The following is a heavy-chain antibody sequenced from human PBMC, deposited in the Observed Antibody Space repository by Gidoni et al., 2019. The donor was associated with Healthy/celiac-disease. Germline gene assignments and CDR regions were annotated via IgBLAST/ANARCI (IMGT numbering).Heavy chain of an antibody. CDR2: IYHSGST. V-gene: IGHV4-4*02. D-gene: IGHD4-17*01. CDR3: ARALTVTAPYYGMDV. Sequence: QVQLQASAPGLVTPSGTLSLTCAVSGGSISSSNWWSWVRQPPGKGLEWIGEIYHSGSTNYNPSLKSRVTISVDKSKNQFSLKLSSVTAADTAVYYCARALTVTAPYYGMDVWGQGTTVTVSS. CDR1: GGSISSSNW. J-gene: IGHJ6*02.